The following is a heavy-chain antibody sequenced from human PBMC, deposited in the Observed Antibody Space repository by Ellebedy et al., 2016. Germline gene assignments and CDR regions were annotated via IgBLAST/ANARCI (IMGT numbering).Heavy chain of an antibody. CDR3: ASPTSLGTPDYYYYGMDV. V-gene: IGHV1-69*04. CDR2: IIPILGIA. D-gene: IGHD1-14*01. CDR1: GYTFTSYG. Sequence: KISCKGSGYTFTSYGISWVRQAPGQGLEWMGRIIPILGIANYAQKFQGRVTITADKSTSTAYMELSSLRSEDTAVYYCASPTSLGTPDYYYYGMDVWGQGTTVTVSS. J-gene: IGHJ6*02.